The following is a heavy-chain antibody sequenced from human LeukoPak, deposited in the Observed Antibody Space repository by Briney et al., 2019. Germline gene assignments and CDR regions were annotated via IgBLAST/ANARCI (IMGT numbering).Heavy chain of an antibody. V-gene: IGHV3-21*01. Sequence: NPGGSLRLSCAASGFRFSGYVMSWVRQAPGKGLEWVSSISSSSSYIYYADSVKGRFTISRDNAKNSLYLQMNSLRAEDTAVYYCARDWGSSAYGYWGQGTLVTVSS. CDR1: GFRFSGYV. J-gene: IGHJ4*02. CDR2: ISSSSSYI. CDR3: ARDWGSSAYGY. D-gene: IGHD6-25*01.